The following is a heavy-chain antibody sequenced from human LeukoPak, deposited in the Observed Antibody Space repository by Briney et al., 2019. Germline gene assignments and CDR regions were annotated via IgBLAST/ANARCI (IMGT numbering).Heavy chain of an antibody. D-gene: IGHD1-26*01. Sequence: PGGSLRLSCAASGFTFTTYGMHWVRQAPGKGLERVAVISYDGTNKYYADSVKGRFSISRDNSNNTVYLQMNSLRVEDTAVYYCAKAGDSGSYCAHWGQGTLVTVSS. CDR1: GFTFTTYG. CDR2: ISYDGTNK. V-gene: IGHV3-30*18. CDR3: AKAGDSGSYCAH. J-gene: IGHJ1*01.